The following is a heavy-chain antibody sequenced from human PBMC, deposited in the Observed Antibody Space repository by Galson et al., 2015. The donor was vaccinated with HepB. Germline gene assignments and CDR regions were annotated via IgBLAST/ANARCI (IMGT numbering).Heavy chain of an antibody. Sequence: ETLSLTCGVFNGSVSSSTYYWAWIRQPPGKGLEWIGSIYYTGGTYYSPSLRSRVTISVDTSKNQFSLNLSSVTASDTAIYYCARHRITMIRGGLDPWGQGILVTVSS. CDR1: NGSVSSSTYY. CDR2: IYYTGGT. J-gene: IGHJ5*02. CDR3: ARHRITMIRGGLDP. D-gene: IGHD3-10*01. V-gene: IGHV4-39*01.